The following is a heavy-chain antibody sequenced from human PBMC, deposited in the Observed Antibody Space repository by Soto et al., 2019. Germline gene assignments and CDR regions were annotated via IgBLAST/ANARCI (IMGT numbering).Heavy chain of an antibody. V-gene: IGHV3-33*01. Sequence: GSLRLSCAASGFIFSGYGMHWVRQAPGKGLEWVAVIWYDGSNENYADSVKGRFTISRDNSKNTLYLQMNSLRAEDTAVYYCTRRFSDGWYSDYWGQGTLVTVSS. CDR2: IWYDGSNE. J-gene: IGHJ4*02. CDR3: TRRFSDGWYSDY. CDR1: GFIFSGYG. D-gene: IGHD6-19*01.